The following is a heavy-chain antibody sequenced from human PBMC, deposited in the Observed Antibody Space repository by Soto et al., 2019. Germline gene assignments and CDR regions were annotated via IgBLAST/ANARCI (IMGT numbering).Heavy chain of an antibody. V-gene: IGHV4-39*01. CDR3: ARQADYSNYGGWFDP. D-gene: IGHD4-4*01. CDR2: IYYSGRT. J-gene: IGHJ5*02. Sequence: QLQLQESGPGLVKPSETLSLTCTVSGGSISSSSYYWGWLRQPPGQGLEWIAGIYYSGRTYYNPPLKSRVTMTVDTSKNQFALKLSSVTAADTAVYSCARQADYSNYGGWFDPWGQGTLVTVSS. CDR1: GGSISSSSYY.